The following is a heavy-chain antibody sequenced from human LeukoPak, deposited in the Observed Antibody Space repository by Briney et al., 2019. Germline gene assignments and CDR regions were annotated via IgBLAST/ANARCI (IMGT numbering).Heavy chain of an antibody. CDR2: ISGSGGST. D-gene: IGHD3-22*01. Sequence: GGSLRLSCAASGFTFSSYGMSWVRQAPGKGLEWVSAISGSGGSTYYADSVKGRFTISRDNSKNTLYLQMNSLRAEDTAVYYCAKSNRITMRVDSYFDYWGQGTLVTVSS. CDR1: GFTFSSYG. J-gene: IGHJ4*02. V-gene: IGHV3-23*01. CDR3: AKSNRITMRVDSYFDY.